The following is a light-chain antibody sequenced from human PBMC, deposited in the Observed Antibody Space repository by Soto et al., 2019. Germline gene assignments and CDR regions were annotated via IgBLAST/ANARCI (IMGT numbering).Light chain of an antibody. CDR1: QSISSW. CDR2: DAS. CDR3: QVYSDPPWT. J-gene: IGKJ1*01. Sequence: QMSQSLFTVSASVGDRVTITGRASQSISSWLAWYQQKPGNAPKVLIYDASSLESGVPSRCSGRGSGTRFTLTIISLQPDDVATYYSQVYSDPPWTFGQGTKVDIK. V-gene: IGKV1-5*01.